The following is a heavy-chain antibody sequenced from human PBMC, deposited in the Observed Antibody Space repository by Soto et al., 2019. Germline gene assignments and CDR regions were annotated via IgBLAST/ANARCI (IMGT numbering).Heavy chain of an antibody. V-gene: IGHV4-31*03. CDR2: IYYSGST. J-gene: IGHJ5*02. CDR1: GGSISNNGYY. D-gene: IGHD3-10*01. CDR3: ASTTMLRGAFDP. Sequence: PSETLSLTCTVSGGSISNNGYYWSWIRQLPGKGLEWIGYIYYSGSTYYNPSLKSRVTISVDTSKNHFSLRLNSVTAADTTVYYCASTTMLRGAFDPWGQGTLVTVSS.